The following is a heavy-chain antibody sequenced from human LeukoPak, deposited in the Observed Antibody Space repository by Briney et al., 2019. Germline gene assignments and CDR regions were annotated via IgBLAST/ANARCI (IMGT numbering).Heavy chain of an antibody. CDR2: ISAYNGNT. Sequence: ASVKVSCKASGYTFTGYYMHWVRQAPGQGLEWMGWISAYNGNTNYAQNLQDRVFMNTDTSTTTAYVELRSLRSDDTAVYYCARYPLSYSGNWHYYFDYWGQGTLVTVSS. V-gene: IGHV1-18*04. D-gene: IGHD6-13*01. CDR3: ARYPLSYSGNWHYYFDY. J-gene: IGHJ4*02. CDR1: GYTFTGYY.